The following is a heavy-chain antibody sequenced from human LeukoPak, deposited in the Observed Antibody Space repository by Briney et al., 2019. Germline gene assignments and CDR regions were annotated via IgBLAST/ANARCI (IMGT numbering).Heavy chain of an antibody. J-gene: IGHJ6*02. CDR3: ARSKGGAQREYGMDV. CDR2: ISSGSSYI. V-gene: IGHV3-21*06. Sequence: GGSLRLSCAASGFTFKNYGMNWVRRAPGKGLEWVSSISSGSSYIDYADSPQGRFTISRDNAKSSLYLQMNSLRGEDTAVYYCARSKGGAQREYGMDVWGQGTTVTVSS. CDR1: GFTFKNYG. D-gene: IGHD1-1*01.